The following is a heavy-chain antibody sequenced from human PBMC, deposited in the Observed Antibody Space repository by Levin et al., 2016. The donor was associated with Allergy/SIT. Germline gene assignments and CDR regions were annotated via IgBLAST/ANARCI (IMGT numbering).Heavy chain of an antibody. J-gene: IGHJ4*02. CDR1: GGSISSGGYY. V-gene: IGHV4-31*03. CDR3: ARDENSGSLSY. CDR2: IYYSGAT. D-gene: IGHD1-26*01. Sequence: SETLSLTCTVSGGSISSGGYYWTWIRQHPGRGLEWIGYIYYSGATYYNPSLKSRLTISVDTSKNQFSLKLTSVTAADTAMYYCARDENSGSLSYWGQGTLVTVSS.